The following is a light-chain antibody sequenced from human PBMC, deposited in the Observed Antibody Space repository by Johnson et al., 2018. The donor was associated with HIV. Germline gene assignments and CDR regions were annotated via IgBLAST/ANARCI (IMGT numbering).Light chain of an antibody. J-gene: IGLJ1*01. V-gene: IGLV1-51*01. Sequence: QSVLTQPPSVSAAPGQMVSISCSGSSSNIGKNYVSWYQQFPGTAPKLLIYDNNKRPSGIPDRFSGSKSGTSATLGITGLQTGAEADYYCGTWDSSLSAFYVFGTGTKVTVL. CDR2: DNN. CDR1: SSNIGKNY. CDR3: GTWDSSLSAFYV.